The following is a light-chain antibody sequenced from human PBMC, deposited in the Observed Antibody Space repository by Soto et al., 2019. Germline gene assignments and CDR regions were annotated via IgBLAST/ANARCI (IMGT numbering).Light chain of an antibody. Sequence: EFVLTQSPGTLSLSPGERAPLSCRASQSVSSNLAWYQQKPGQAPRLLIYGASSRATGIPDRFSGSGSGTDFTLTISSLEPEDFAVYYCQQRSNWPPITFGQGTRLEIK. CDR2: GAS. CDR3: QQRSNWPPIT. CDR1: QSVSSN. J-gene: IGKJ5*01. V-gene: IGKV3-11*01.